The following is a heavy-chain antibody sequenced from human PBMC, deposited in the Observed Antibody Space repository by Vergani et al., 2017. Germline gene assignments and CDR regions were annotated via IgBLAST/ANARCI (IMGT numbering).Heavy chain of an antibody. D-gene: IGHD3-3*01. CDR1: GGSFSGYY. CDR2: INHSGST. CDR3: ARHPSHYDFWSGYNWFDP. J-gene: IGHJ5*02. Sequence: QVQLQQWGAGLLKPSETLSLTCAVYGGSFSGYYWSWIRQPPGKGLEWIGEINHSGSTNYNPSLKSRVTISVDTSKNQFSLKLSSVTAADTAVYYCARHPSHYDFWSGYNWFDPWGQGTLVTVSS. V-gene: IGHV4-34*01.